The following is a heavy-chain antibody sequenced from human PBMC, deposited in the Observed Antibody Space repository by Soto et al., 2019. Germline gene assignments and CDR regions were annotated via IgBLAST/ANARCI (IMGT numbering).Heavy chain of an antibody. J-gene: IGHJ4*02. V-gene: IGHV3-48*03. CDR3: ARVSGIAARLFDY. CDR1: GFTFSSYE. Sequence: GWSLRLSCAASGFTFSSYEMNWVRQAPGKGLEWVSYISSSGSTIYYADSVKGRFTISRDNAKNSLYLQMNSLRAEDTAVYYCARVSGIAARLFDYWGQGTLVTVSS. CDR2: ISSSGSTI. D-gene: IGHD6-6*01.